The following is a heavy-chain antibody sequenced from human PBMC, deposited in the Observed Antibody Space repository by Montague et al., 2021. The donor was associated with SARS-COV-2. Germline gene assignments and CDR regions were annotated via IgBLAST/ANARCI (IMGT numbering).Heavy chain of an antibody. J-gene: IGHJ4*03. D-gene: IGHD3-16*01. Sequence: SLRLSCAASGFTLSSYGMHWVRQAPGKGLEWVAVIWYDGSNKYYADSVKGRFTISRDNSKNTLYLQMNSLRAEDTAVYYCARDYDDYIWGSWGPFDYWGQGTLVTVSS. CDR3: ARDYDDYIWGSWGPFDY. CDR2: IWYDGSNK. CDR1: GFTLSSYG. V-gene: IGHV3-30*19.